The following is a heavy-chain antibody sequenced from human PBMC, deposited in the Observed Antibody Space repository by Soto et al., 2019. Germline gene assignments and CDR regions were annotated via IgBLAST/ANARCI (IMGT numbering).Heavy chain of an antibody. V-gene: IGHV4-31*03. CDR3: ATGQRSGTYYYYGMDV. Sequence: QVQLQESGPGLVKPSQTLSLTCTVSGDSISSGGYYWSWIRQHPGKGLEWIGYIYYSGSSYYNPSLXSXVXMXXDRSTNQFSLKLNSVTAADTAVYYCATGQRSGTYYYYGMDVWGQGTTVIVSS. CDR1: GDSISSGGYY. CDR2: IYYSGSS. J-gene: IGHJ6*02.